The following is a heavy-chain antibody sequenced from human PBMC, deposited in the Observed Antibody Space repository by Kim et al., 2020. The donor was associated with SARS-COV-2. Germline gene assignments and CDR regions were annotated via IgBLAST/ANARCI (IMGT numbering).Heavy chain of an antibody. CDR2: IWYDGSNK. J-gene: IGHJ4*02. Sequence: GGSLRLSCAASGFTFSSYGMHWVRQAPGKGLEWVAVIWYDGSNKYYADSVKGRFTISRDNSKNTLYLQMNSLRAEDTAVYYCARDLGLSGGSYYFDYWGQGTLVTVSS. V-gene: IGHV3-33*01. D-gene: IGHD1-26*01. CDR3: ARDLGLSGGSYYFDY. CDR1: GFTFSSYG.